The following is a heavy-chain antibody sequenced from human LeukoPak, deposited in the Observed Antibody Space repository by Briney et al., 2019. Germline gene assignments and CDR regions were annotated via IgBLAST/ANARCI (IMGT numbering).Heavy chain of an antibody. CDR1: GFTFSSYA. Sequence: GGSLRLSCAASGFTFSSYAMSWVRQAPRKGLEWVSVIYSGGSTYYADSVKGRFTISRDNPKNTLYLQMNSLRAEDTAVYYCARAPYYDSNHYYFDYWGQGTLVTVSS. V-gene: IGHV3-66*01. J-gene: IGHJ4*02. CDR3: ARAPYYDSNHYYFDY. D-gene: IGHD3-22*01. CDR2: IYSGGST.